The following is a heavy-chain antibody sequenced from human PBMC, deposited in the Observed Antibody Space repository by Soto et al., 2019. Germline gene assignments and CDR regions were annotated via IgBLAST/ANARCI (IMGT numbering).Heavy chain of an antibody. CDR2: IYYSGST. Sequence: SETLSLTCTVSGGSISSSSYYWGWIRQPPGKGLEWIGSIYYSGSTYYNPSLKSRVTISVDTSKNQFSLKLSSVTAADTAVYYCARTIRFLEWVMGAGGIHNWFDPWGQGTLVTVSS. D-gene: IGHD3-3*01. V-gene: IGHV4-39*01. CDR3: ARTIRFLEWVMGAGGIHNWFDP. J-gene: IGHJ5*02. CDR1: GGSISSSSYY.